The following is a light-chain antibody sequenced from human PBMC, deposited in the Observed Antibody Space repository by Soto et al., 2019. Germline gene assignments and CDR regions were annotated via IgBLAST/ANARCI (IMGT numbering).Light chain of an antibody. V-gene: IGLV1-40*01. CDR3: QSYDSSLSGYV. J-gene: IGLJ1*01. Sequence: QSALTQPPSVSEAPGQRVTISCTGSSSNIGAGYEAHWYQQVPGTAPKLLIYENNNRPSGVPDRFSGSKSGTSASLAITGLQAEDEAEYYCQSYDSSLSGYVFGTGTKLTGL. CDR2: ENN. CDR1: SSNIGAGYE.